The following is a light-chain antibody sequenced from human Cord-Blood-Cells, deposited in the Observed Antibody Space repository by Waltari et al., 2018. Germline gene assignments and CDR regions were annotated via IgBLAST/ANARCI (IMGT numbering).Light chain of an antibody. CDR3: SSYTSSSTLYV. CDR1: SSDVGGYNY. CDR2: EVS. J-gene: IGLJ1*01. Sequence: QSALTQPASVSGSPGQSITISCTGTSSDVGGYNYVSWYQQHPGKAPKLMIYEVSNRPSGVSTRFSGSKSGNTASLTLSGLQAEDEADYYCSSYTSSSTLYVFGTGTKVTVL. V-gene: IGLV2-14*01.